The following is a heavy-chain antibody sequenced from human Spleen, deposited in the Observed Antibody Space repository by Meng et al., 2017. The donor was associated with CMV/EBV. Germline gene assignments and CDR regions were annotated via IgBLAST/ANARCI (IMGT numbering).Heavy chain of an antibody. V-gene: IGHV1-18*04. CDR1: GYTFTRSG. CDR3: ARARYSYGYLYYGMDV. Sequence: ASVKVSCKASGYTFTRSGISWVRQAPGQGLEWMGWISAYNDNTNYAQKFQGRLTVTRDTSISTGYMELSSLRSEDTAVYYCARARYSYGYLYYGMDVWGQGTTVTVSS. J-gene: IGHJ6*02. D-gene: IGHD5-18*01. CDR2: ISAYNDNT.